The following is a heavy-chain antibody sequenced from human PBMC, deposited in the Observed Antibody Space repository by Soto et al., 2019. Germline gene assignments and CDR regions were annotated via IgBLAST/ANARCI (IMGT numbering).Heavy chain of an antibody. CDR1: GGSFSGYY. V-gene: IGHV4-34*01. CDR3: ASWEILHIVVVVAATRCLYYYYYYYMDV. CDR2: INHSGST. J-gene: IGHJ6*03. Sequence: SETLSLTCAVYGGSFSGYYWSWIRQPPGKGLEWIGEINHSGSTNYNPSLKSRVTISVDTSKNQFSLKLSSVTAADTAVYYCASWEILHIVVVVAATRCLYYYYYYYMDVWGKGTTVTVSS. D-gene: IGHD2-15*01.